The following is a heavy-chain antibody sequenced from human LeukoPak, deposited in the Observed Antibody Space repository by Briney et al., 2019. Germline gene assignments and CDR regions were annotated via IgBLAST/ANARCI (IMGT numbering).Heavy chain of an antibody. D-gene: IGHD2-2*01. CDR2: IYYSGST. CDR3: ARASSTSSFDP. CDR1: GGSISSGDYY. Sequence: PSQTLSLTCTVSGGSISSGDYYWSWLRQYPGKGLEWLGYIYYSGSTYYNPSLKSRVTISVDMSKNQFSLKLSSVTAADTAVYYCARASSTSSFDPWGQGTLVTVSS. J-gene: IGHJ5*02. V-gene: IGHV4-31*03.